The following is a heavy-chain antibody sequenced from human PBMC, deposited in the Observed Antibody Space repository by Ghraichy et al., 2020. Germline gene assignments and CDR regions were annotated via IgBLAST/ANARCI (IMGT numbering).Heavy chain of an antibody. J-gene: IGHJ4*02. CDR3: ARQGGYYGSGSYPKRGYFDY. CDR1: GGSISSSSYY. D-gene: IGHD3-10*01. Sequence: SQTLSLTCTVSGGSISSSSYYWGWIRQPPGKGLEWIGSIYYSGSTYYNPSLKSRVTISVDTYKNQFSLKLSSVTAADTAVYYCARQGGYYGSGSYPKRGYFDYWGQGTLVTVSS. CDR2: IYYSGST. V-gene: IGHV4-39*01.